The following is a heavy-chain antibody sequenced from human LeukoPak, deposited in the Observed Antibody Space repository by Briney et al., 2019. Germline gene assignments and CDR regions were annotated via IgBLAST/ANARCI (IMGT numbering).Heavy chain of an antibody. D-gene: IGHD3-10*01. Sequence: GGSLRLSCAASGFMFTSYWMGWVRQATGKGLEWVANINQDGSEKYYVDSVKGRFTISRDNAKNSLYLEMNSLRAEDTAVYYCARPSYASGSFFDYWGQGTLVTVSS. CDR3: ARPSYASGSFFDY. V-gene: IGHV3-7*05. J-gene: IGHJ4*02. CDR2: INQDGSEK. CDR1: GFMFTSYW.